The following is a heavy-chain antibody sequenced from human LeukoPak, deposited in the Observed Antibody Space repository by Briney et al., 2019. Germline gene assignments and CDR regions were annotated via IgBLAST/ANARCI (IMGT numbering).Heavy chain of an antibody. CDR3: AKDIKAAASPTPGWFDP. V-gene: IGHV3-30*02. J-gene: IGHJ5*02. CDR2: IRYDGSNK. Sequence: PGGSLRLSCAASGFTFSSYGMHWVRQAPGKGLEWVAVIRYDGSNKYYADSVKGRFTISRDNSKNTLYLQMNSLRAEDTAVYYCAKDIKAAASPTPGWFDPWGQGTLVTVSS. D-gene: IGHD6-13*01. CDR1: GFTFSSYG.